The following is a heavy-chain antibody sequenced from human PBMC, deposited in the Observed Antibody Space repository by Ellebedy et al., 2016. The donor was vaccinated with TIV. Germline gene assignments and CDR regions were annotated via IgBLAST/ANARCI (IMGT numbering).Heavy chain of an antibody. J-gene: IGHJ4*02. Sequence: AASVKVSCKASGYTFTNYGISWVRQAPGQGLEWMGWISVYNGNTNYAQKLQGRVTMTTDTSTNTAYMELRSLRSDDTAVYYGARDNAKMRGIYPDWGQGTLVTVSS. CDR3: ARDNAKMRGIYPD. CDR1: GYTFTNYG. CDR2: ISVYNGNT. D-gene: IGHD2-21*01. V-gene: IGHV1-18*01.